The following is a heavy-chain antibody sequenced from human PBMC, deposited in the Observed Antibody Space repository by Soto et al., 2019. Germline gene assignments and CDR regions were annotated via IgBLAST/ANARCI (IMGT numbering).Heavy chain of an antibody. CDR3: ARARSGWYPDFDL. J-gene: IGHJ4*02. Sequence: SETLSLTCTVSRGSISSFYWGWIRQPPGKGLEWIGSVYDSGSALSNPSLGSRVTISKDTTKNQVSLRLTSVTAPDLAVHYGARARSGWYPDFDLWGEGALVTASS. CDR1: RGSISSFY. D-gene: IGHD6-19*01. V-gene: IGHV4-59*01. CDR2: VYDSGSA.